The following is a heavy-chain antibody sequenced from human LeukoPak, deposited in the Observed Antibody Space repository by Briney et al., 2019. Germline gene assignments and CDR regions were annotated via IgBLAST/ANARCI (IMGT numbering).Heavy chain of an antibody. CDR3: AKDGVILAPGIYWYMDV. J-gene: IGHJ6*03. Sequence: GRSLRLSCAASGFTFSSYGMHWVRQAPGKGLEWVAFIRYDGSNKYYADSAKGRFTISRDNSKNTLYLQMNSLRAEDTAVFYCAKDGVILAPGIYWYMDVWGRGTTVTVSS. D-gene: IGHD3-16*02. CDR2: IRYDGSNK. V-gene: IGHV3-30*02. CDR1: GFTFSSYG.